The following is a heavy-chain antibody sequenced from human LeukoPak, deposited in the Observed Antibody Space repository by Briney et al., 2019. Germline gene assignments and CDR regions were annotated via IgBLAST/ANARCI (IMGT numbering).Heavy chain of an antibody. V-gene: IGHV1-46*01. J-gene: IGHJ6*03. CDR3: ARDLARNRGAMVTHYYYYMDV. CDR2: INPSGGST. D-gene: IGHD5-18*01. CDR1: GYTFTGYY. Sequence: ASVKVSCKASGYTFTGYYMHWVRQAPGQGLEWMGIINPSGGSTSYAQKFQGRVTMTRDMSTSTVYMELSSLGSEDTAVYYCARDLARNRGAMVTHYYYYMDVWGKGTTVTVSS.